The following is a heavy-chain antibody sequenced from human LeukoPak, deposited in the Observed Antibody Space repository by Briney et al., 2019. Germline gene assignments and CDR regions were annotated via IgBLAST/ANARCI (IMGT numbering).Heavy chain of an antibody. V-gene: IGHV3-9*01. Sequence: GRSLRLSCAASGFTFDDYAMHWVRQASGKGLEWVSGISWDSSNRGYADSVKGRFTISRDNAKNSLYMQMNSLRAEDTALYYCAKDIDTGLASGMDVWGQGTTVTVSS. CDR1: GFTFDDYA. CDR2: ISWDSSNR. J-gene: IGHJ6*02. D-gene: IGHD5-18*01. CDR3: AKDIDTGLASGMDV.